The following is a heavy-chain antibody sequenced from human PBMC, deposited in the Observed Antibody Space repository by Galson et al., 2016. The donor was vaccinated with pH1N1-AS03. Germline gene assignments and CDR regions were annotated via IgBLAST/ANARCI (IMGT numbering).Heavy chain of an antibody. Sequence: SLRLSCAASGFTFSANGVTWVRQRPGKGLEWVASISGSGESTYYAGSVKGRFTISRDNSKNSLYLQMNSLRADDTAIYYCTRARIDYGDYISGFWGQGKLVTVSS. V-gene: IGHV3-23*01. J-gene: IGHJ4*02. CDR1: GFTFSANG. CDR2: ISGSGEST. CDR3: TRARIDYGDYISGF. D-gene: IGHD4-17*01.